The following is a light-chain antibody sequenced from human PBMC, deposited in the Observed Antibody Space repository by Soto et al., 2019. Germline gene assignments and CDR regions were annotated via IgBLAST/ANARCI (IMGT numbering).Light chain of an antibody. Sequence: EMVLTQSPGTLSLSPGERATLSCRASQSVSSSSLAWYQQKPGQAPRLLIYGASIRATGIPDRFNGSVSGTDFTLTISSLEPEDFAVYYCQQDGSSSTFGQGTKVEIK. V-gene: IGKV3-20*01. CDR1: QSVSSSS. CDR3: QQDGSSST. CDR2: GAS. J-gene: IGKJ1*01.